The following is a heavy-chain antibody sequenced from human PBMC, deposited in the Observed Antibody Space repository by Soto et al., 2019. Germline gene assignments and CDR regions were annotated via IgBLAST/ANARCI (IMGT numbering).Heavy chain of an antibody. D-gene: IGHD2-2*01. CDR3: VRGRAQLRRGAFVM. J-gene: IGHJ3*02. V-gene: IGHV4-59*01. CDR1: GGSISTYY. Sequence: QVQLQESGPGLVKPSETLSLNCTVSGGSISTYYWSWIRQPPGKGLEWIGYIYYSGSTNYNPALKSRVTISVDTSKNQFSLSLNSVTAADTASYYCVRGRAQLRRGAFVMWGQGTMITVSS. CDR2: IYYSGST.